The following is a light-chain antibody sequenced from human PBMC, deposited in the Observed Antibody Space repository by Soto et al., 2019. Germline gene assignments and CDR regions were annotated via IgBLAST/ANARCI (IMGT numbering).Light chain of an antibody. CDR1: QDINNY. CDR3: QQYDNLPLT. CDR2: EAS. V-gene: IGKV1-33*01. Sequence: DIQMTQSPSSLSASVGDRVTITCQASQDINNYLNWYQQKPGKAPKLLIYEASHLETGVPSRFSGSGSGTDFTFTISSLHPEDIATYYCQQYDNLPLTFGGGTKVEIK. J-gene: IGKJ4*01.